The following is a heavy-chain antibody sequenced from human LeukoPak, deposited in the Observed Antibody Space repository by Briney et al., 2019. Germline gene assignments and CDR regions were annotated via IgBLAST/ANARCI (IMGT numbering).Heavy chain of an antibody. Sequence: AASVKVSCKASGGTFSSYAISWVRQAPGQGLEWMGGIIPIFGTANYAQKFQGRVTITADESTSTAYMELSSLRSEDTAVYYCARDGGTKHHRHNPDNWGQGTLVTVSS. CDR2: IIPIFGTA. J-gene: IGHJ4*02. V-gene: IGHV1-69*13. D-gene: IGHD1-26*01. CDR1: GGTFSSYA. CDR3: ARDGGTKHHRHNPDN.